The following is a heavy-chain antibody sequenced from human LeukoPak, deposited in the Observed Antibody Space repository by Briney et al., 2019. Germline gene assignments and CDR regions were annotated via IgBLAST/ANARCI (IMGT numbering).Heavy chain of an antibody. Sequence: SETLSLTCTVSGGSISSYYWSWIRQPPGKGLEWIGYIYYIGSTNYNPSLKSRVTISVDTSTNQFSVRLNSVTTADTAVYYCARGPGSDRLDFWGQGILVTVSS. CDR1: GGSISSYY. V-gene: IGHV4-59*01. CDR3: ARGPGSDRLDF. D-gene: IGHD1-26*01. CDR2: IYYIGST. J-gene: IGHJ4*02.